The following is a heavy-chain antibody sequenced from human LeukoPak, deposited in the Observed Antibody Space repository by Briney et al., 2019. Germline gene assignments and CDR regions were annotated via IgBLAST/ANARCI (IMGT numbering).Heavy chain of an antibody. CDR2: INHSGST. V-gene: IGHV4-34*01. Sequence: SETLSLTCAVYGGSFSGYYWSWIRQPPGKGLEWIGEINHSGSTNYNPSLKSRVTISVDTSKNQFSLKLSSVPAAAPAVYSCATPNYDLRRGYYFDYWGQGTLVTVSS. D-gene: IGHD3-3*01. J-gene: IGHJ4*02. CDR3: ATPNYDLRRGYYFDY. CDR1: GGSFSGYY.